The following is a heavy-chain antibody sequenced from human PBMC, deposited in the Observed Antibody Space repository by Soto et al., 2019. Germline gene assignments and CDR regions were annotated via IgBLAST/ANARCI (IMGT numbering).Heavy chain of an antibody. CDR3: AKEDLERDYFDY. Sequence: EVQLLESGGGLVQPGGSLRLSCAASGFTFNSYAMSWVRQAPGKGLEWVSAISGSGDSTSYADSVKGRFTISRDNSKNSLYLRMNRLRAEDTAVYYCAKEDLERDYFDYWGQGTLVTVSS. CDR1: GFTFNSYA. J-gene: IGHJ4*02. CDR2: ISGSGDST. D-gene: IGHD1-1*01. V-gene: IGHV3-23*01.